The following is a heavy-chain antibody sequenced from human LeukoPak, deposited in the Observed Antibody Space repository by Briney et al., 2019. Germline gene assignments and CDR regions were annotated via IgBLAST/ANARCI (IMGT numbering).Heavy chain of an antibody. CDR3: ARDMADIVVVVAALWYGMDV. Sequence: PGGSLRLSCAASGFTFSSYSMNWVRQAPGKGLEWVSYISSSSTIYYADSVKGRFTISRDNAKNSLYLQMNSLRDEDTAVYYCARDMADIVVVVAALWYGMDVWGQGTTVTVS. CDR1: GFTFSSYS. CDR2: ISSSSTI. D-gene: IGHD2-15*01. J-gene: IGHJ6*02. V-gene: IGHV3-48*02.